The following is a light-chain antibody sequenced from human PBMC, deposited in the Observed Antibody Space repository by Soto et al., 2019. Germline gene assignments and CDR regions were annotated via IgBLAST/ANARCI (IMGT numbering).Light chain of an antibody. CDR2: GAS. J-gene: IGKJ5*01. Sequence: EIVLRQSPGTLSLSPGEGATLSCRASQSVNRRLAWYQHKPGQAPRLLISGASSRATGIPDRFSGSGSATDFTLTISRLEPEDFALYYCQHYGRSPITFGQGTRLEIK. CDR3: QHYGRSPIT. CDR1: QSVNRR. V-gene: IGKV3-20*01.